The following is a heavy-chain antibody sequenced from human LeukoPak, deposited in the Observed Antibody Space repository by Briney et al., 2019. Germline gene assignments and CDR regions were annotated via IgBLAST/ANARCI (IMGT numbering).Heavy chain of an antibody. CDR2: MNPNSGNT. Sequence: ASGKVSCKASGYTFTSYDINWVRQATGQGLEWRGWMNPNSGNTGYAQKFQGRGTITRNTSIRTAYMELRSLSSEDTAVYYCARGHVVVVAAPYYYYYMDVWGKGTTVTVSS. CDR3: ARGHVVVVAAPYYYYYMDV. J-gene: IGHJ6*03. D-gene: IGHD2-15*01. CDR1: GYTFTSYD. V-gene: IGHV1-8*03.